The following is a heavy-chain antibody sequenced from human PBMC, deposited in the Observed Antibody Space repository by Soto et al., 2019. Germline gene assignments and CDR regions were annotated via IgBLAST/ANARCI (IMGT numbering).Heavy chain of an antibody. J-gene: IGHJ3*01. Sequence: EVKLLESGGGPAQPGGSLRLSCVGSGFTFDSYAISWVRQAPGERLQWIAAISGSADGTDYAHSVRGRFTISRDNAKKTVHLQMDSLRVEDTAVYFCAKDTVGGYSFWSGYYSDGLDVWGQGTLVTVS. D-gene: IGHD3-3*01. CDR3: AKDTVGGYSFWSGYYSDGLDV. CDR1: GFTFDSYA. V-gene: IGHV3-23*01. CDR2: ISGSADGT.